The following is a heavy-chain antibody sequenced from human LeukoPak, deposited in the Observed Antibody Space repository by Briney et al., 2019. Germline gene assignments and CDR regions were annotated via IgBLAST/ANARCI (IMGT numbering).Heavy chain of an antibody. CDR2: INSYSSHI. J-gene: IGHJ4*02. CDR3: ARGPERYLRTGKFDY. Sequence: GGSLRLSCAASGFTFSTSAMNWVRQVPGKGLEWVLSINSYSSHIYYAASVRGRFTVSRDNARNSVFLQMNSLTAEDTAVYYCARGPERYLRTGKFDYWGQGTLVTVSS. V-gene: IGHV3-21*01. D-gene: IGHD5/OR15-5a*01. CDR1: GFTFSTSA.